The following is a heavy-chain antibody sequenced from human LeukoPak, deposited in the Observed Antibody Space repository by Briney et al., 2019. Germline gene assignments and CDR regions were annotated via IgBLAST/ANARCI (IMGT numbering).Heavy chain of an antibody. J-gene: IGHJ4*02. V-gene: IGHV3-30*04. CDR1: GFTFSSYA. Sequence: GRSLRLSCAASGFTFSSYAMHWVRQAPGKGLEWVAVISYDGSNKYYADSVKGRFTISRDNAKNSLYLQMNSLRAEDTAVYYCARRPSIGAYYFDYWGQGTLVTVSS. D-gene: IGHD3-22*01. CDR3: ARRPSIGAYYFDY. CDR2: ISYDGSNK.